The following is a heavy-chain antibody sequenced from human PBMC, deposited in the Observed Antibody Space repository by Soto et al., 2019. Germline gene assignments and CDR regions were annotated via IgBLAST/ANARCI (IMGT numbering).Heavy chain of an antibody. CDR3: AKDMPLFGFLTYYYDSSGYYRLFDY. J-gene: IGHJ4*02. CDR2: ISYDGSNK. CDR1: GFTFSTYG. V-gene: IGHV3-30*18. D-gene: IGHD3-22*01. Sequence: QVQLVESGGGVVQPGRSLGLSCAASGFTFSTYGMHWVRQAPGKGLEWVAVISYDGSNKYYADPVKGRFTISRDNSKNTLYLQMNSLRAEETAVYYCAKDMPLFGFLTYYYDSSGYYRLFDYWGQGTLVTVSS.